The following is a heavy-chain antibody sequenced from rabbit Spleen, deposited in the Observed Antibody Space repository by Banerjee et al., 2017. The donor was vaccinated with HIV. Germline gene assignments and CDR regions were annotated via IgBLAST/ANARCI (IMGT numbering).Heavy chain of an antibody. CDR2: IYAGSSGNT. CDR1: GFDLSSSYY. J-gene: IGHJ4*01. Sequence: QQQLEESGGGLVKPEGSLTLTCKASGFDLSSSYYMCWVRQAPGKGLEWIACIYAGSSGNTYYASWAKGRFTIAKTSSTTVTLQMTSLTAADTATYFCARDAAGREDFNLWGQGTLVTVS. V-gene: IGHV1S45*01. D-gene: IGHD4-2*01. CDR3: ARDAAGREDFNL.